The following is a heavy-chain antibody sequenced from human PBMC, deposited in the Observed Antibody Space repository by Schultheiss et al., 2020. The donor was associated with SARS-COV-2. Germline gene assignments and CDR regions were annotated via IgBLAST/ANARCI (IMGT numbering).Heavy chain of an antibody. CDR1: GGSISSYY. V-gene: IGHV4-4*07. CDR2: IYTSRST. Sequence: SETLSLTCTVSGGSISSYYWSWIRQPAGKGLEWIGRIYTSRSTNYNPSLKSRVTMSVDTSKNQFSLKLSSVTAADTAVYYCARDRRYFDWLTDAFDIWGQGTMVTVSS. J-gene: IGHJ3*02. D-gene: IGHD3-9*01. CDR3: ARDRRYFDWLTDAFDI.